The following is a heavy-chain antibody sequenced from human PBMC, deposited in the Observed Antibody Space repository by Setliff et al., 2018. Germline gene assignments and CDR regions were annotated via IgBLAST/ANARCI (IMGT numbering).Heavy chain of an antibody. J-gene: IGHJ4*02. CDR2: IYWSGNT. CDR3: ARTGTYRYFDY. D-gene: IGHD1-1*01. CDR1: GFTFGDYY. Sequence: PGGSLRLSCAASGFTFGDYYMDWVRQAPGKGLEWIGSIYWSGNTWYNPSFKSRVTISVDTAQNQFSLRLTSVTAADTAVYYCARTGTYRYFDYWGQGALVTVSS. V-gene: IGHV4-38-2*01.